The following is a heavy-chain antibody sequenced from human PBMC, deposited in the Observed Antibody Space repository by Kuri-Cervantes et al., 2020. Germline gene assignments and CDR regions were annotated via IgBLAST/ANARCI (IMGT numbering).Heavy chain of an antibody. J-gene: IGHJ5*02. Sequence: GESLKISCAASGFTFSSYWMHWVRQAPGKGLVWVSRIDSDGSSTRCADSVKGRFTISRDSAKNTLYLQMNSLRAEDTAVYYCARSDWFDPWGQGTLVTVSS. CDR3: ARSDWFDP. V-gene: IGHV3-74*01. CDR2: IDSDGSST. CDR1: GFTFSSYW.